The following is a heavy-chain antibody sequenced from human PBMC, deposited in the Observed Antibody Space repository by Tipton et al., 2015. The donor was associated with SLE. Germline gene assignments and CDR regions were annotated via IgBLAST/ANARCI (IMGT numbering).Heavy chain of an antibody. D-gene: IGHD3-22*01. J-gene: IGHJ4*02. CDR3: ALQYDSTGYYWF. CDR1: GYSISSGYY. CDR2: IYHIGST. V-gene: IGHV4-38-2*02. Sequence: LRLSCTVSGYSISSGYYWGWIRQPPGKGLEWIGSIYHIGSTYYNPSLKSRVTISVDTSKNQFSLRLTCETAADTAVYYCALQYDSTGYYWFWGQGTLVTVSS.